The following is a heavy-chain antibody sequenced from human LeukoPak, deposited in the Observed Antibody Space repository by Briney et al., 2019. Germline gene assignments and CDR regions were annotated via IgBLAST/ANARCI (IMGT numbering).Heavy chain of an antibody. Sequence: SETLSLTCTVSGGSLSSYYWSWIRQPPGKGLEWIGYIYYSGSTNYNPSLTSRVTISVDTSKNQFSLKLSSVTAADTAVYYCARGRSPANKIYYYYYMDVWGKGTTVTISS. CDR2: IYYSGST. V-gene: IGHV4-59*01. J-gene: IGHJ6*03. CDR3: ARGRSPANKIYYYYYMDV. CDR1: GGSLSSYY.